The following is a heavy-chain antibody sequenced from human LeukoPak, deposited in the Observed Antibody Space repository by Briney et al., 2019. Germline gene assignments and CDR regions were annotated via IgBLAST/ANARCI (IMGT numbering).Heavy chain of an antibody. D-gene: IGHD5-12*01. CDR2: ISPDGTTT. Sequence: GGSLRLSCVASGFSLSSHEMSWLRQAPGKGLEWVSCISPDGTTTFYADSVKGRFTISRDNAENSLYVQMNSLRADDTAIYYCARDRYDGGDAFDVWGQGTMVTVSS. CDR1: GFSLSSHE. V-gene: IGHV3-48*03. CDR3: ARDRYDGGDAFDV. J-gene: IGHJ3*01.